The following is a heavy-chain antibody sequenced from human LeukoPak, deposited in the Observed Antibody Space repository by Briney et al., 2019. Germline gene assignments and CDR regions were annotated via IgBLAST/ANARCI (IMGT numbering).Heavy chain of an antibody. CDR1: GFTFSSYA. V-gene: IGHV3-30*04. J-gene: IGHJ4*02. Sequence: PGRSLRLSCAASGFTFSSYAMHWVRQAPGKGLEWVAVISNDETNKFYTDSVKGRFTVSRDKSKSTLYLQMNSLRPEDTAVYFCAKGAYPTGAMGLYYFDYWGQGILVTVSS. CDR2: ISNDETNK. D-gene: IGHD5-18*01. CDR3: AKGAYPTGAMGLYYFDY.